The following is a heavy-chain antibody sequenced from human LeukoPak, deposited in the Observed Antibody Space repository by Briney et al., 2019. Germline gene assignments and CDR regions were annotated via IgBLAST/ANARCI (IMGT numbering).Heavy chain of an antibody. CDR3: AELGITMIGGV. CDR2: ISSSGSTI. CDR1: GFTFSSYE. J-gene: IGHJ6*04. V-gene: IGHV3-48*03. Sequence: LPGGSLRLSGAASGFTFSSYEMNWVRQAPGKGLEWVSYISSSGSTIYYADSVKGRFTISRDNAKNSLYLQMNSLRAEDTAVYYCAELGITMIGGVWGKGTTVTISS. D-gene: IGHD3-10*02.